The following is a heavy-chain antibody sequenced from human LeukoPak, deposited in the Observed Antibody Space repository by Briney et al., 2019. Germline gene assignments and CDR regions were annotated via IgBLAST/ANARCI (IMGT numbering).Heavy chain of an antibody. CDR2: ISPNSGGT. J-gene: IGHJ4*02. D-gene: IGHD6-19*01. CDR3: ARDVAGTAEPFDY. V-gene: IGHV1-2*02. Sequence: ASVKVSCKASGYTFTGYYMHWVRQAPGQGLEWMGWISPNSGGTNYAQKFQGRVTMTRDTSISTAYMELSRLRSDDTAVYYCARDVAGTAEPFDYWGQGTLVTVPS. CDR1: GYTFTGYY.